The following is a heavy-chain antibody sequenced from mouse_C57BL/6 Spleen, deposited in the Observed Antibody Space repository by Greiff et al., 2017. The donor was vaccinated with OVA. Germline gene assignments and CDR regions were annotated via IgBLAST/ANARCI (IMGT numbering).Heavy chain of an antibody. CDR3: TREDYASFAY. Sequence: EVQLQQSGTVLARPGASVKLSCKTSGYTFTRYWMHWVTQRHGQGLEWIGAIYPVDSYTMYNQKFKGKAILTAVTSASTAYVELSILTNEDSSVYYWTREDYASFAYGGQGTLVTVSA. D-gene: IGHD1-1*02. V-gene: IGHV1-5*01. CDR1: GYTFTRYW. CDR2: IYPVDSYT. J-gene: IGHJ3*01.